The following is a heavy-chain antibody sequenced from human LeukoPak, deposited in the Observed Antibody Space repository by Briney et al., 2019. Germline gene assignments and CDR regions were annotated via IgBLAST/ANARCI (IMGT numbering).Heavy chain of an antibody. Sequence: KPGGSLRLSCAASGFTFSNAWMSWVRQAPGKGLEWVGRIKSKTDGSTTDYAARVKGRFTSSRDDSKKTLYLQMNSLKTEDTAVYYCTTGITMVRGVIHLIDYWGQGTLVTVSS. CDR3: TTGITMVRGVIHLIDY. D-gene: IGHD3-10*01. V-gene: IGHV3-15*01. CDR2: IKSKTDGSTT. CDR1: GFTFSNAW. J-gene: IGHJ4*02.